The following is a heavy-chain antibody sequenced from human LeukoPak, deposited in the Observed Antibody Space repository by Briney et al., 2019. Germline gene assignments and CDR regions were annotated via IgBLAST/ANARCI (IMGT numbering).Heavy chain of an antibody. CDR3: ARDQVPAAMLGPDY. J-gene: IGHJ4*02. CDR2: ISGDGSTT. D-gene: IGHD2-2*01. CDR1: GFTSNYW. V-gene: IGHV3-74*01. Sequence: GGSLRLSCAAIGFTSNYWMHWVRQAPGKGLVWVSRISGDGSTTFYADSVKGRFTISRDNSKNTLYLQMNSLRAEDTAVYYCARDQVPAAMLGPDYWGQGTLVTVSS.